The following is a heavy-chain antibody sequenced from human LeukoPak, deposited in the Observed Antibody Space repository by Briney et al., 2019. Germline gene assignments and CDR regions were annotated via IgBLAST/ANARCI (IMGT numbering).Heavy chain of an antibody. CDR2: ITTSGSPI. CDR1: GFTFSSYS. V-gene: IGHV3-48*04. J-gene: IGHJ6*03. CDR3: AKDGSMPWGYYKDV. D-gene: IGHD2/OR15-2a*01. Sequence: QPGGSLRLSCAASGFTFSSYSMHWVRQAPGKGLEWVSSITTSGSPISYADSVKGRFTISRDNAKNSLYLQMNSLRAEDTAVCYCAKDGSMPWGYYKDVWGKGTTVTISS.